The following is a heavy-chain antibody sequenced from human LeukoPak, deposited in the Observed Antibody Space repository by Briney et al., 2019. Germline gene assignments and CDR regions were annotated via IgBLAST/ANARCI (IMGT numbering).Heavy chain of an antibody. Sequence: PGGSLRLSCAASRFTFSSYSMNWVRQAPGKGLEWVSAISGSGGSTYYADSVKGRFTISRDNSKNTLYLQMNSLRAEDTAVYYCAKARAGYSSSPDRGQGTLVTVSS. CDR1: RFTFSSYS. D-gene: IGHD6-13*01. CDR3: AKARAGYSSSPD. CDR2: ISGSGGST. V-gene: IGHV3-23*01. J-gene: IGHJ4*01.